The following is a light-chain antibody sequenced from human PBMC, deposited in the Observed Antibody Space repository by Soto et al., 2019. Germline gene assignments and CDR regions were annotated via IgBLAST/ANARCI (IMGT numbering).Light chain of an antibody. V-gene: IGKV1-5*01. CDR3: QQYSSYWT. CDR2: DAS. J-gene: IGKJ1*01. Sequence: DIQMTQSPSTLSASVGDRVTITCRASQSISSWLAWYQQKPGKAPKLLIYDASSLEGGVPSKFSGSGSGTEVTLTISNLQPDDFATYYCQQYSSYWTFGQGTKVEIK. CDR1: QSISSW.